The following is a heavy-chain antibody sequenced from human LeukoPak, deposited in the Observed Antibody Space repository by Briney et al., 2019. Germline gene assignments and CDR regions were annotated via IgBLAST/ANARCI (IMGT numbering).Heavy chain of an antibody. CDR3: ARRGTTGTFYFDS. V-gene: IGHV3-23*01. Sequence: GGSLRLSCAASGFTFPTYGMSWVRQAPGKGLEWVPSIVDNGAYTFYADSVKGRFTISRDNSRNTLFLQMNSLRAEDTAEYFCARRGTTGTFYFDSWGQGTLVTVSS. CDR1: GFTFPTYG. D-gene: IGHD1-14*01. CDR2: IVDNGAYT. J-gene: IGHJ4*02.